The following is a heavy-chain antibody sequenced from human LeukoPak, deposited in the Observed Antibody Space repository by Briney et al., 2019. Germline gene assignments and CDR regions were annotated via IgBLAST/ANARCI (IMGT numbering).Heavy chain of an antibody. CDR1: GYSFTSYW. CDR2: IYPGDSDT. V-gene: IGHV5-51*01. D-gene: IGHD3-3*01. J-gene: IGHJ3*02. CDR3: ARPKITIFGVVIIDDAFDI. Sequence: GESLKISCKGSGYSFTSYWIGWVRQMPGKGLEWMGIIYPGDSDTRYSPSFQGQVTISADKSISTAYLQWSSLKDSDTAMYYCARPKITIFGVVIIDDAFDIWGQGTMVTVSS.